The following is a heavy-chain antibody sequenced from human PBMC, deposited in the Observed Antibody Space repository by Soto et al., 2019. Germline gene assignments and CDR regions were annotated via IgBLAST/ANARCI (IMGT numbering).Heavy chain of an antibody. D-gene: IGHD5-12*01. CDR2: SIPIFGTA. CDR1: GGTFNNYP. V-gene: IGHV1-69*13. J-gene: IGHJ6*02. CDR3: ARGRGYSGDDHYYYFDMDV. Sequence: VASVKVSCTASGGTFNNYPITWVRQAPGEGLEWMGGSIPIFGTANYAQKFQGRVTISVDESTSTAYMELSSLRSEDTAVYYCARGRGYSGDDHYYYFDMDVWGQGTTVTVSS.